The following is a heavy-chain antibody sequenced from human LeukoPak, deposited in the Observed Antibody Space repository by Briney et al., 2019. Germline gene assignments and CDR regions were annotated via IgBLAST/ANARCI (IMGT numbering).Heavy chain of an antibody. CDR1: GFTFSSYE. D-gene: IGHD3-10*02. CDR3: AELGITMIGGV. J-gene: IGHJ6*04. CDR2: ISSSGSTI. V-gene: IGHV3-48*03. Sequence: GGSLRLSCAASGFTFSSYEMYWVRLPPGQGLGWVSYISSSGSTIYYADSVKGRFPISRDNAKNSLYLQMNSLRAEDTAVYYCAELGITMIGGVWGKGTTVTISS.